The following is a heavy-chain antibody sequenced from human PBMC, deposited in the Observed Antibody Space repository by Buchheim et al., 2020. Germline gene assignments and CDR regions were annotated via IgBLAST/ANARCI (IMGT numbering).Heavy chain of an antibody. CDR1: GFTFSSYG. Sequence: QVQLVESGGGVVQPGRSLRLSCAASGFTFSSYGMHWVRQAPGKGLEWVAVISYDGSNKYYADSVKGRFTISRDNSKNTLYLQMNSLRAEDTAVYYCAKDGYNYVEYFDYWGQGTL. D-gene: IGHD5-24*01. CDR3: AKDGYNYVEYFDY. J-gene: IGHJ4*02. CDR2: ISYDGSNK. V-gene: IGHV3-30*18.